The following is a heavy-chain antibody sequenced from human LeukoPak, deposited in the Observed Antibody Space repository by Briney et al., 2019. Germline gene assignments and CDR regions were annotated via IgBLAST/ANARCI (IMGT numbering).Heavy chain of an antibody. V-gene: IGHV3-21*01. CDR1: GFTFSSYS. Sequence: GGSLRLSCAASGFTFSSYSMNWVRQAPGKGLEWVSSISSSSSYIYYADSVKGRFTISRDNAKNSLYLQMNSLRAEDTAVCYCARDYDFWTPFDYWGQGTLVTVSS. CDR2: ISSSSSYI. D-gene: IGHD3-3*01. CDR3: ARDYDFWTPFDY. J-gene: IGHJ4*02.